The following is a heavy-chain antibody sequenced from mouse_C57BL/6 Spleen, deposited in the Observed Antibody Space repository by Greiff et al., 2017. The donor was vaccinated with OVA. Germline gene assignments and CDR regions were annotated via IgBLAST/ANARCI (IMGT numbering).Heavy chain of an antibody. J-gene: IGHJ2*01. Sequence: QVTLKESGPGILQSSQTLSLTCSFSGFSLSTSGMGVSWIRQPSGKGLEWLAHIYWDDDKRYNPSLKSRLTISKDTSRNQVFLKITSVDTADTATYNCARSRAYDGYLFDYWGQGTTLTVSS. D-gene: IGHD2-3*01. V-gene: IGHV8-12*01. CDR2: IYWDDDK. CDR1: GFSLSTSGMG. CDR3: ARSRAYDGYLFDY.